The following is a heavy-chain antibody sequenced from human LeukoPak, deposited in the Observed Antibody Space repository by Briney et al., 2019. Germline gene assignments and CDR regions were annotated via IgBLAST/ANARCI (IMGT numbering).Heavy chain of an antibody. CDR1: GGSINNYY. CDR2: IYSSGKT. CDR3: AREYPQGGWYSGVDY. V-gene: IGHV4-4*07. J-gene: IGHJ4*02. Sequence: SETLSLTCTVSGGSINNYYWTWIRQPAGKGLEWIGRIYSSGKTNYNPSLKSRVTMSVDTSNNQLSLMMTSVTAADTAVYYCAREYPQGGWYSGVDYWGQGTLVTVSS. D-gene: IGHD1-26*01.